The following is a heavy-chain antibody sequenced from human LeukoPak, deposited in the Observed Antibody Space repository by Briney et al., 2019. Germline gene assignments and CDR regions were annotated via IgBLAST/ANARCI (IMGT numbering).Heavy chain of an antibody. Sequence: SETLSLTCAVYGGSFSGYYWSWTRQPPGKGLEWIGEINHSGSTNYNPSLKSRVTISVDTSKNQFSLKLSSVTAADTAVYYCARGPNFDCWGQGTLVTVSS. V-gene: IGHV4-34*01. J-gene: IGHJ4*02. CDR2: INHSGST. CDR1: GGSFSGYY. CDR3: ARGPNFDC.